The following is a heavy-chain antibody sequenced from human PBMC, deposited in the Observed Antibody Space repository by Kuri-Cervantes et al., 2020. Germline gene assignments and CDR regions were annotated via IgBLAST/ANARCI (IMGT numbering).Heavy chain of an antibody. V-gene: IGHV3-48*01. CDR2: VSSSGSST. J-gene: IGHJ6*03. D-gene: IGHD3-22*01. Sequence: GGSLRLSCTASGFSFSSFSMNWVRQAPGKGLEWISYVSSSGSSTFYADSVRGRFSISRDNAKNSVYLQMNSLRAEDTAVYYCARDPSMIVVDNYYYYYMDVWGKGTTVTVSS. CDR1: GFSFSSFS. CDR3: ARDPSMIVVDNYYYYYMDV.